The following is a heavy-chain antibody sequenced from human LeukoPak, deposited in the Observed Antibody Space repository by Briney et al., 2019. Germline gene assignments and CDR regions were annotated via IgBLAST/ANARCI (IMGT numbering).Heavy chain of an antibody. V-gene: IGHV3-74*01. CDR1: GFTFSSYW. J-gene: IGHJ4*02. Sequence: SGGSLRLSCAASGFTFSSYWMHWVRQAPGKGLVWVSRISSDGSSTDYADSVKGRFTNSRDNAKNTLYLQMNSLRAEDTAVYYCASRIPYDSSSYWGQGTLVTVSS. D-gene: IGHD3-22*01. CDR2: ISSDGSST. CDR3: ASRIPYDSSSY.